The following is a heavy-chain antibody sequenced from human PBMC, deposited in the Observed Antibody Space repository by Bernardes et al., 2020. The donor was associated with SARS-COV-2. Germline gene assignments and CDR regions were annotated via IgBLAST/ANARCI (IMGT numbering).Heavy chain of an antibody. J-gene: IGHJ4*02. Sequence: GSLRRSGEVSGFTFSSYTMNWVRQAPGKGLEWVSTITDSGDSTYYADSVKGRFTISRDNSKDRLYLQMNSLRAEDTAVYFCAKRRVEWELLHYFDSWGQGTLVTVSS. CDR1: GFTFSSYT. V-gene: IGHV3-23*01. D-gene: IGHD1-26*01. CDR3: AKRRVEWELLHYFDS. CDR2: ITDSGDST.